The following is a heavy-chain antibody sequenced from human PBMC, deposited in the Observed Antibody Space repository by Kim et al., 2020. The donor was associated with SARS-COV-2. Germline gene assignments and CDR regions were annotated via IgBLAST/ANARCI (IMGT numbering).Heavy chain of an antibody. D-gene: IGHD1-26*01. CDR3: TRGPPYSETYWDAFDI. CDR2: IRSKSNDYAT. CDR1: GFSISDSA. V-gene: IGHV3-73*01. J-gene: IGHJ3*02. Sequence: GGSLRLSCAASGFSISDSAMHWVRQPSGKGLEWLGRIRSKSNDYATVYALSVEGRFTISRDDSSNTAYLQMNSLKTEDTAVYYCTRGPPYSETYWDAFDIWGQGKMVTISS.